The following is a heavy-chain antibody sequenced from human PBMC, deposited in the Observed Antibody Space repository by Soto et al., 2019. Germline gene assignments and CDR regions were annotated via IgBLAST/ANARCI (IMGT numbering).Heavy chain of an antibody. CDR3: AKDLGYDSSGYKPFDY. CDR1: GFTFDDYA. D-gene: IGHD3-22*01. J-gene: IGHJ4*02. Sequence: PGGSLRLSCAASGFTFDDYAMHWVRQAPGKGLEWVSGISWNSGSIGYADSVKGRFTISRDNAKNSLYLQMNSLRAEDTALYYCAKDLGYDSSGYKPFDYWGQGTLVTVSS. V-gene: IGHV3-9*01. CDR2: ISWNSGSI.